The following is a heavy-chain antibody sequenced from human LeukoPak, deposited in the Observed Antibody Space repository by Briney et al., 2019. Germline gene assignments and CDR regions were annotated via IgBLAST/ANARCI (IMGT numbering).Heavy chain of an antibody. CDR3: ARDGSDYYDSSGYYSHFDY. CDR2: IWYDGSNK. J-gene: IGHJ4*02. CDR1: GFTFSSYG. D-gene: IGHD3-22*01. V-gene: IGHV3-33*01. Sequence: GRSLRLSCAASGFTFSSYGMHWVRQAPGKGLEWVAVIWYDGSNKYYADSVKGRFTISRDNSKNTLYLQMNSLRAEDTAVYYCARDGSDYYDSSGYYSHFDYWGQGTLVTVSS.